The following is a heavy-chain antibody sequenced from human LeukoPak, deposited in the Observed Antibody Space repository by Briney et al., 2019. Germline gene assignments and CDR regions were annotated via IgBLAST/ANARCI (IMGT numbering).Heavy chain of an antibody. CDR1: GYTFTSYG. V-gene: IGHV1-18*01. J-gene: IGHJ3*02. Sequence: ASVKVSCKASGYTFTSYGISWVRQAPGQGLEWMGWISASNGDTDYPQNLQGRVTMTTDTYTSTAYMELRSLTSDDTAVYYCARDRGCYDSSGYYEDDAFDIWGQGTMVTVSS. CDR2: ISASNGDT. CDR3: ARDRGCYDSSGYYEDDAFDI. D-gene: IGHD3-22*01.